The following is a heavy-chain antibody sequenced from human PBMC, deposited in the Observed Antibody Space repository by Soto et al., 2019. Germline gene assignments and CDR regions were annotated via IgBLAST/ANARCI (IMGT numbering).Heavy chain of an antibody. J-gene: IGHJ4*02. CDR3: ATIYGSGSYYFDY. CDR2: IIPIFGTA. D-gene: IGHD3-10*01. V-gene: IGHV1-69*13. CDR1: GGTFSSYA. Sequence: SVKVSCKASGGTFSSYAISWVRQAPGQGLEWMGGIIPIFGTANYAQKFQGRVTITADESTSTAYMELSSLRSEDTAVYYCATIYGSGSYYFDYWGQGTLVTVSS.